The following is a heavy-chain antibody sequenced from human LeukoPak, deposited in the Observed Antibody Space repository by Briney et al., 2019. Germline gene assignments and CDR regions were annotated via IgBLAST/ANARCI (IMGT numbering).Heavy chain of an antibody. J-gene: IGHJ6*04. CDR1: GGSFSGYF. Sequence: SETLSLTCTVHGGSFSGYFWSWIRQAPGKGLEWIGEISHVGTTNFNPSLQSRVTLSVDTSKRQFSLNLTSVTAADTPVYYCAGGLSGYCPTTTCSFWGEGTSVTVSS. CDR2: ISHVGTT. CDR3: AGGLSGYCPTTTCSF. D-gene: IGHD2-2*01. V-gene: IGHV4-34*01.